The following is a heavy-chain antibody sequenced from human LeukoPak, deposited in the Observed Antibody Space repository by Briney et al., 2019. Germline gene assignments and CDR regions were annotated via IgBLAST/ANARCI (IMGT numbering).Heavy chain of an antibody. J-gene: IGHJ4*02. Sequence: ASVKVSCKASGYSFNNFGFSWVRQAPGQGLEWLGWISAYNGNTYYIQRLQDRVTLTTDASTDTAYMELTNLTSDDTAVYYCARDSSGWYRRWDYWGQGTLVTVSS. CDR3: ARDSSGWYRRWDY. V-gene: IGHV1-18*01. D-gene: IGHD6-19*01. CDR2: ISAYNGNT. CDR1: GYSFNNFG.